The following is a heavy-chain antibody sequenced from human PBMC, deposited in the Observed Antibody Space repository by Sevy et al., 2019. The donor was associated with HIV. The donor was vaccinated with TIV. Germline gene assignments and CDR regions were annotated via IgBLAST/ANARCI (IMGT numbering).Heavy chain of an antibody. J-gene: IGHJ6*02. CDR1: GFTFSSYA. CDR3: ARDGSSGGLFLKDYYYFGMDV. V-gene: IGHV3-30*03. Sequence: GGSLRLSCAASGFTFSSYAMHWVRQAPDKGLEWVAVISYDGNNKYADSVKGRFTISRDNSKNTLYLQMNSLRAEDTAVYYCARDGSSGGLFLKDYYYFGMDVWGQGTTVTVSS. CDR2: ISYDGNNK. D-gene: IGHD3-16*01.